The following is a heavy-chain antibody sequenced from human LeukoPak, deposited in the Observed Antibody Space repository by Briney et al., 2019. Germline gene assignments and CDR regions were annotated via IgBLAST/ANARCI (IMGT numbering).Heavy chain of an antibody. CDR3: ATGIVIYDSSGYYFY. CDR2: ISGSGGST. D-gene: IGHD3-22*01. Sequence: GGSLRLSCAASGFTFSSYAMSWVRQAPGKGLEWVSAISGSGGSTYYADSVKGRFTISRDNSKNTLYLQMNSLRAEDTAVYCCATGIVIYDSSGYYFYWGQGTLVTVSS. CDR1: GFTFSSYA. V-gene: IGHV3-23*01. J-gene: IGHJ4*02.